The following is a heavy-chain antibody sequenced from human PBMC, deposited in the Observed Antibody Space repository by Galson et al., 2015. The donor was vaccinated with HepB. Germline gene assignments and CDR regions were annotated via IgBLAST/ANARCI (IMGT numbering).Heavy chain of an antibody. Sequence: SETLSLTCAVYGGSFSGYYWSWIRQPPGKGLEWIGEINHSGSTNYNPSLKSRVTISVDTSKNQFSLKLSPVTAADTAVYYCARGNPPQNSQKNYYDSSGYTYWGQGTLVTVSS. CDR1: GGSFSGYY. CDR2: INHSGST. V-gene: IGHV4-34*01. J-gene: IGHJ4*02. D-gene: IGHD3-22*01. CDR3: ARGNPPQNSQKNYYDSSGYTY.